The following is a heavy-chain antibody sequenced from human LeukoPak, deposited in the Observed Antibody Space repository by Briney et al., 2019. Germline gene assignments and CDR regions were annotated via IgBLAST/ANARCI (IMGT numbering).Heavy chain of an antibody. CDR2: ISAYNGNT. V-gene: IGHV1-18*01. Sequence: ASVKVSCKASGYTFISYGISWVRQAPGQGLEWMGWISAYNGNTNYAQKLQGRVTMTTDTSTSTAYMELRSLRSDDTAVYYCASLGYCSGGSCPPTFDYWGQGTLVTVSS. CDR1: GYTFISYG. J-gene: IGHJ4*02. D-gene: IGHD2-15*01. CDR3: ASLGYCSGGSCPPTFDY.